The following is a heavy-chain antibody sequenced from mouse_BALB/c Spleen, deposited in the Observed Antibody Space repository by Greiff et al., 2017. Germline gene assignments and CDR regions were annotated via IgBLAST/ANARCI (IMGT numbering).Heavy chain of an antibody. J-gene: IGHJ1*01. D-gene: IGHD4-1*01. CDR3: TRNSGTYWYFDV. CDR1: GYTFTSYW. CDR2: IDPSDSYT. V-gene: IGHV1S127*01. Sequence: QVQLQQSGAELVKPGASVKMSCKASGYTFTSYWMHWVKQRPGQGLEWIGVIDPSDSYTSYNQKFKGKATLTVDTSSSTAYMQLSSLTSEDSAVYYCTRNSGTYWYFDVWGAGTTVTVSS.